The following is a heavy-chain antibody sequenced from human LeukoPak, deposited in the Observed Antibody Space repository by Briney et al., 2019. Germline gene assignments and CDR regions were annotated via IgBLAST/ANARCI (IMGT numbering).Heavy chain of an antibody. J-gene: IGHJ4*02. CDR2: IYHSGST. CDR3: ARALGSY. D-gene: IGHD2-15*01. Sequence: SETLSLTCAVSGGSISSGGYSWSWIRQPPGKGLEWIGYIYHSGSTYYNPSLKSRVTISVDTSKNQFSLKLSSVTAADTAVYYCARALGSYWGQGTLVTVSS. V-gene: IGHV4-30-2*01. CDR1: GGSISSGGYS.